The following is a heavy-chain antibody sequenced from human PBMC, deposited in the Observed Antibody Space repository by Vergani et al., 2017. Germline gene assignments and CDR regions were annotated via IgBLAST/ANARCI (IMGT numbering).Heavy chain of an antibody. CDR3: ARGPYCSSTSCYVGIDY. J-gene: IGHJ4*02. V-gene: IGHV4-31*03. CDR1: GGSISSGGYY. CDR2: IYYSGST. D-gene: IGHD2-2*01. Sequence: QVQLQESGPGLVKPSQTLSLTCTVSGGSISSGGYYWSWIRQHPGKGLEWIGYIYYSGSTYYNPSLKSRVTISVDTSKNQFSLKLSSVTAAGTAVYYCARGPYCSSTSCYVGIDYWGQGTLVTVSS.